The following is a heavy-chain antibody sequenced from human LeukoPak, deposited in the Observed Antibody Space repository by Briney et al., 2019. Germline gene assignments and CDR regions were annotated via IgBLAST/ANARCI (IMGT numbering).Heavy chain of an antibody. CDR1: GYTFTSNG. CDR3: ARVAGGGNSDSHFDY. J-gene: IGHJ4*02. CDR2: INVYNGNT. D-gene: IGHD4-23*01. Sequence: ASVKVSCKASGYTFTSNGINWVRQAPGQGLEWMGWINVYNGNTNYAQKLQGRVTMTTGTSTSTAYMELRSLSSDDTAVYYCARVAGGGNSDSHFDYWGQGTLVTVSS. V-gene: IGHV1-18*01.